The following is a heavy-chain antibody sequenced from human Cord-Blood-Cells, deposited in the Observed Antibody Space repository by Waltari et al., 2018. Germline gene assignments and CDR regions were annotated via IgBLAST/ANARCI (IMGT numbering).Heavy chain of an antibody. CDR1: GGSFSGYY. CDR3: ARGYSSSWYLDY. Sequence: QVQLQQWGAGLLKPSETLSLTCAVYGGSFSGYYWSWIRQPPGKGLEWIGEINHSGSTNYNPSLKSRDTISVDTSKNQFSLKLSSVTAADTAVYYCARGYSSSWYLDYWGQGTLVTVSS. D-gene: IGHD6-13*01. CDR2: INHSGST. J-gene: IGHJ4*02. V-gene: IGHV4-34*01.